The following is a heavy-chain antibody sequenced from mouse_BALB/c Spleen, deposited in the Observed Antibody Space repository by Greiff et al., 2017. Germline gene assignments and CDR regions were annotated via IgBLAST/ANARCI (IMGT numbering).Heavy chain of an antibody. D-gene: IGHD2-4*01. CDR1: GFDFSRYW. Sequence: EVQLQESGGGLVQPGGSLKLSCAASGFDFSRYWMSWVRQAPGKGLEWIGEINPDSSTINYTPSLKDKFIISRDNAKNTLYLQMSKVRSEDTALYYCARPGDYDAFSSFAYWGQGTLVTVSA. V-gene: IGHV4-1*02. CDR3: ARPGDYDAFSSFAY. J-gene: IGHJ3*01. CDR2: INPDSSTI.